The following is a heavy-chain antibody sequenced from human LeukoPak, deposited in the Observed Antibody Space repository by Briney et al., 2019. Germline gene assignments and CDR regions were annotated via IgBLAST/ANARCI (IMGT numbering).Heavy chain of an antibody. Sequence: PSETLSLTCTVSGGSISSYYWSWIRQPPGKGLEWIGYIYYSGSTSYNPSLKSRVTISVDTSKNQFSLKLSSVTAADTAVYYCARYGYCSSTSCPDAFDIWGQGAMVTVSS. D-gene: IGHD2-2*01. CDR3: ARYGYCSSTSCPDAFDI. CDR2: IYYSGST. CDR1: GGSISSYY. V-gene: IGHV4-59*08. J-gene: IGHJ3*02.